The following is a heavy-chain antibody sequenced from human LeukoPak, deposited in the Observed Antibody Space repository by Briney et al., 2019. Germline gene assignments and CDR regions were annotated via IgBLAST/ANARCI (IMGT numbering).Heavy chain of an antibody. CDR1: GGSISSYY. Sequence: SETLSLTCTVSGGSISSYYWSWIRQPPGKGLEWIGYIYYSGSTNYNPSLKSRVTISVDTSKNQFSLKLSPVTAADTAVYYCARVGYDFWSGYYKFYYYYYMDVWGKGTTVTVSS. CDR2: IYYSGST. V-gene: IGHV4-59*01. J-gene: IGHJ6*03. D-gene: IGHD3-3*01. CDR3: ARVGYDFWSGYYKFYYYYYMDV.